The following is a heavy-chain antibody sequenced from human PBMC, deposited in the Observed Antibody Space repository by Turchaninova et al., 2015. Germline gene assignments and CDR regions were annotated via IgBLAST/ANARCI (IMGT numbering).Heavy chain of an antibody. D-gene: IGHD2-2*01. V-gene: IGHV4-34*01. CDR3: ARGRRYCSSTSCYSYFQH. J-gene: IGHJ1*01. CDR2: SNHSGST. Sequence: QVPLQQWGAGLLKPSENMSLTCALYGGPFSGYYWSWTSQTPGKGLEWIGESNHSGSTNDNPSLKSRVTISVDTSKNQFSLKLSSVTAADTAVYYCARGRRYCSSTSCYSYFQHWGQGTLVTVSS. CDR1: GGPFSGYY.